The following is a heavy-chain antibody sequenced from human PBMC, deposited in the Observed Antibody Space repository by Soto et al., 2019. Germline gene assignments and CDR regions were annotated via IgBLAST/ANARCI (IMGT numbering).Heavy chain of an antibody. CDR2: INNNGGST. CDR3: ASPSGRYSHDAFDI. V-gene: IGHV3-64*01. D-gene: IGHD1-26*01. J-gene: IGHJ3*02. Sequence: GGSLRLSCAASGFTFSSYAMHWVRQAPGKGLEYVSAINNNGGSTYYANSVKGRFTISRDNSKNTLYLQMGSLRAEDMAVYYCASPSGRYSHDAFDIWGQGTMVTVSS. CDR1: GFTFSSYA.